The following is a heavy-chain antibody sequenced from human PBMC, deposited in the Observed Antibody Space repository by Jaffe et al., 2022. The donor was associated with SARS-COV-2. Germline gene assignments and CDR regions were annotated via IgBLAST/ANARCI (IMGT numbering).Heavy chain of an antibody. J-gene: IGHJ6*02. CDR1: GFTFSSYS. Sequence: EVQLVESGGGLVQPGGSLRLSCAASGFTFSSYSMNWVRQAPGKGLEWVSYISSSSSTIYYADSVKGRFTISRDNAKNSLYLQMNSLRAEDTAVYYCARSVTTTEGYYYYYGMDVWGQGTTVTVSS. CDR3: ARSVTTTEGYYYYYGMDV. V-gene: IGHV3-48*04. CDR2: ISSSSSTI. D-gene: IGHD4-4*01.